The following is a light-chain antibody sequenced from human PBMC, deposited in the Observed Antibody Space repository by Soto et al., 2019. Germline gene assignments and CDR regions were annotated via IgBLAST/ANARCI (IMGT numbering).Light chain of an antibody. V-gene: IGLV2-14*01. CDR3: SSYTNINTRACV. CDR1: SSDVGGYNY. CDR2: EVS. Sequence: SALTQPASVSGSPGQSITLSCTGTSSDVGGYNYVAWYHQHPGKAPKLMIFEVSNRPSGVSNRFSGSKSGNTASLTISGLQPEDEGTYYCSSYTNINTRACVFGTGTKVTVL. J-gene: IGLJ1*01.